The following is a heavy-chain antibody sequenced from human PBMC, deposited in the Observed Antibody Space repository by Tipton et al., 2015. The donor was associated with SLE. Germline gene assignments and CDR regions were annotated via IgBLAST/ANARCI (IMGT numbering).Heavy chain of an antibody. D-gene: IGHD5-24*01. CDR2: ISHSGDT. Sequence: TLSLTCSVSDDSLRSISFQWDWIRQSPGKGLEWIGTISHSGDTHYNPSLKSRVTLSVDTSQSQFSVKLTSVTAADTAVYYCARERVGMATRWAYYYYIDVWGKGTTVTVSS. CDR1: DDSLRSISFQ. CDR3: ARERVGMATRWAYYYYIDV. J-gene: IGHJ6*03. V-gene: IGHV4-39*07.